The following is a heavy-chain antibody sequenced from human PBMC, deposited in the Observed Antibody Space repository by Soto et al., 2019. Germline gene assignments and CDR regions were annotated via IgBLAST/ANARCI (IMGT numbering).Heavy chain of an antibody. J-gene: IGHJ4*02. CDR3: AREGIAESGPNYYDF. CDR1: GFTFKHNA. V-gene: IGHV3-30-3*01. CDR2: ISYDGSTK. Sequence: QVQLVESGGGVVQPGRSLTLSCTASGFTFKHNAMHWIRQAPGKGLEWVADISYDGSTKNYADSVKGRFTISRDNSKNTLYLQMSGLKGEDTAIYYCAREGIAESGPNYYDFWGQGTLVAVSS. D-gene: IGHD6-13*01.